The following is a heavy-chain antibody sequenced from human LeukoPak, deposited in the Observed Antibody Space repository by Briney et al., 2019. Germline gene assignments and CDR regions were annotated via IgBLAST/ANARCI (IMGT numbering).Heavy chain of an antibody. D-gene: IGHD3-16*02. CDR2: IYYSGST. J-gene: IGHJ4*01. Sequence: SETLSLTCTVSGGSISSSSYYWGWIRQPPGKGLEWIGSIYYSGSTYYNPSLKSRVTISVDTSKNQFSLKLSSVTAADTAVYYCASHYDYVWGSYRYTPDYWGHGTLVTVSS. CDR1: GGSISSSSYY. CDR3: ASHYDYVWGSYRYTPDY. V-gene: IGHV4-39*01.